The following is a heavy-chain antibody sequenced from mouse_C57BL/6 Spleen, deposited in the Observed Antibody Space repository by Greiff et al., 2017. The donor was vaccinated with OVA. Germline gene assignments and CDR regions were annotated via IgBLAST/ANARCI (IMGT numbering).Heavy chain of an antibody. V-gene: IGHV1-55*01. Sequence: VKLMESGAELVKPGASVKMSCKASGYTFTSYWITWVKQRPGQGLEWIGDIYPGSGSTNYNEKFKSKATLTVDTSSSTAYMQLSSLTSEDSAVYYCARKWDYDAWFAYWGQGTLVTVSA. CDR2: IYPGSGST. CDR3: ARKWDYDAWFAY. CDR1: GYTFTSYW. J-gene: IGHJ3*01. D-gene: IGHD2-4*01.